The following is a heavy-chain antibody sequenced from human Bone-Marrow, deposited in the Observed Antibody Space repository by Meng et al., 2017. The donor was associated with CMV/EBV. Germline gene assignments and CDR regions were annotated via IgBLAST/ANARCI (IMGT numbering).Heavy chain of an antibody. CDR1: GGTFSSYT. Sequence: SVKVSCKASGGTFSSYTISWVRQAPGQGLEWMGRIIPILGIANYAQKFQGRVTITADKSTSTAYMELSSLRSEDTAVYYCARDSSGSYYGHWGQGKLVNVPS. J-gene: IGHJ4*02. D-gene: IGHD1-26*01. V-gene: IGHV1-69*04. CDR3: ARDSSGSYYGH. CDR2: IIPILGIA.